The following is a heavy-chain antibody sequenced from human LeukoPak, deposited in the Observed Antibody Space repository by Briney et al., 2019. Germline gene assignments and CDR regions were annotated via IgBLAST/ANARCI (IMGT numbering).Heavy chain of an antibody. D-gene: IGHD5-18*01. Sequence: SETLSLTCTVSGDSISSYYWSWIRQPPGKGLEWIGYIYYSGSTNYNPSLKSRVTISVDTSKNQFSLKLTSVTAADTAVYYCARTTEGGYTYGYFYYYYMDVWGKGTTVTISS. J-gene: IGHJ6*03. CDR1: GDSISSYY. CDR3: ARTTEGGYTYGYFYYYYMDV. CDR2: IYYSGST. V-gene: IGHV4-59*01.